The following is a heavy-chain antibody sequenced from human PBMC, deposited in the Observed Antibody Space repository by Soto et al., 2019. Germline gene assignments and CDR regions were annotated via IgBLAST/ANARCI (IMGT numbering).Heavy chain of an antibody. CDR1: GFTFSSYA. V-gene: IGHV3-30-3*01. J-gene: IGHJ4*02. CDR3: AREPIDDYGDLLDY. D-gene: IGHD4-17*01. CDR2: ISYDGSNK. Sequence: GGSLRLSCAASGFTFSSYAMHWVRQAPGKGLEWVAVISYDGSNKYYADSVKGRFTISRDNSKNTLYLQMNSLRAEDTAVYYCAREPIDDYGDLLDYWGQGTLVPVSS.